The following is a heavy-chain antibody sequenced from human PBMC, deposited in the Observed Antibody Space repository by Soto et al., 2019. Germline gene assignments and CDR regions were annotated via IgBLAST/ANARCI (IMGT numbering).Heavy chain of an antibody. CDR1: GYTFTSYF. V-gene: IGHV1-46*03. Sequence: GASVKVSCKASGYTFTSYFMHWVRQAPGQGLEWMGIINPSGGSTIYAQKFQGRVTMTRDTSTSTVYMELSSLRSEDTAVYYCARVYCSGGSCYSIDYWGQGTLVTVS. D-gene: IGHD2-15*01. CDR3: ARVYCSGGSCYSIDY. J-gene: IGHJ4*02. CDR2: INPSGGST.